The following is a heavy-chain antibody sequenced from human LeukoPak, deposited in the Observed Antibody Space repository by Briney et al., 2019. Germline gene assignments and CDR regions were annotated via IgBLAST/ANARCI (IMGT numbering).Heavy chain of an antibody. CDR1: GFTVSSNY. CDR2: IYSGGST. Sequence: QPGGSLRLSCAASGFTVSSNYMSRVRQAPGKGLEWVSVIYSGGSTYYADSVKGRFTISRDNSKNTLYLQMNSLRAEDTAVYYCAKRRGTYYYDSSGQDAFDIWGQGTMVTVSS. D-gene: IGHD3-22*01. V-gene: IGHV3-66*02. J-gene: IGHJ3*02. CDR3: AKRRGTYYYDSSGQDAFDI.